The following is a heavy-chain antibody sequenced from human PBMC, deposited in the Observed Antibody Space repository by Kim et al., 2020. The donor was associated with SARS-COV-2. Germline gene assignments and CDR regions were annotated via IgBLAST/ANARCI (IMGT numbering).Heavy chain of an antibody. V-gene: IGHV1-69*04. D-gene: IGHD3-10*01. CDR3: AREGGYGSGNWFDP. Sequence: QNFQGRVTITADKSTSPAYMGLSSLRSEDTAVYYCAREGGYGSGNWFDPWGQGTLVTVSS. J-gene: IGHJ5*02.